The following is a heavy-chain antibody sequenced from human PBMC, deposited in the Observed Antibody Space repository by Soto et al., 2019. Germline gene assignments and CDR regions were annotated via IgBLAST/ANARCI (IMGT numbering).Heavy chain of an antibody. CDR3: ARPLEPSARWFDP. Sequence: HSGTLSLTCAVCGGSFSGYYWSWIRKPPGKGLEWIGEINHSGSTNYNPSLKSRVTISVDTSKNQFSLKLSSVAAADTAVYYCARPLEPSARWFDPWGQGTLVTVSS. D-gene: IGHD1-1*01. CDR1: GGSFSGYY. V-gene: IGHV4-34*01. CDR2: INHSGST. J-gene: IGHJ5*02.